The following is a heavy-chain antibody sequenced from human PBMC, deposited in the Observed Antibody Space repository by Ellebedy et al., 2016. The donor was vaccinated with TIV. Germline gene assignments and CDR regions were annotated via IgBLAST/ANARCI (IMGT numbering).Heavy chain of an antibody. CDR2: ISGSGGST. Sequence: GESLKISCAASGFIVSSNYMSWVRQAPGKGLEWVSAISGSGGSTYYADSVKGRFTISRDNSKNTLYLQMNSLRAEDTAVYYCANRAQDFGVVIHFDYWGQGTLVTVSS. D-gene: IGHD3-3*01. J-gene: IGHJ4*02. CDR3: ANRAQDFGVVIHFDY. V-gene: IGHV3-23*01. CDR1: GFIVSSNY.